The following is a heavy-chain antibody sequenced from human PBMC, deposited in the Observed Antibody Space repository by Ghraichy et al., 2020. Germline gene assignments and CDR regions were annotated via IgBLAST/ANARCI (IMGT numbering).Heavy chain of an antibody. V-gene: IGHV4-31*03. J-gene: IGHJ6*02. D-gene: IGHD3-10*01. CDR2: IYYSGST. CDR1: GGSISSGGYY. Sequence: SQTLSLTCTVSGGSISSGGYYWSWIRQHPGKGLEWIGYIYYSGSTYYNPSLKSRVTISVDTSKNQFSLKLSSVTAADTAVYYCAKDPKRTMVRGEDYYGMDVWGQGTTVTVSS. CDR3: AKDPKRTMVRGEDYYGMDV.